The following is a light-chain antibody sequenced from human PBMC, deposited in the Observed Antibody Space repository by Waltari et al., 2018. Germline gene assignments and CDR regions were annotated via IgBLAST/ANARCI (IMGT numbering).Light chain of an antibody. V-gene: IGLV3-25*03. Sequence: YELTQPPSVSVSPGQTARITCSGDALPKQYASWYQQKPGQAPVLVLYQDTKRPSGIPERFSGASSGTTVTLTLSGAQAEDEAAYYCQSADISGTYVVFGGGTKVTVL. J-gene: IGLJ2*01. CDR3: QSADISGTYVV. CDR2: QDT. CDR1: ALPKQY.